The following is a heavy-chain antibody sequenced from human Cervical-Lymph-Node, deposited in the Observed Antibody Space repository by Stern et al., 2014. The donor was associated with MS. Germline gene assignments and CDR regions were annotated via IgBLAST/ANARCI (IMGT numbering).Heavy chain of an antibody. Sequence: VQLVQSGGGLVQPGGSLRLSCAASGFTFRSYGMNWVRQAPGKGLEWVSYISSSSSNIYYADSVKGRFTISRDNAKNSLFLQMNSLRAEDTAVYYCARDDVPMYGDNDAFDVWGQGTMVTVSS. CDR3: ARDDVPMYGDNDAFDV. CDR2: ISSSSSNI. CDR1: GFTFRSYG. D-gene: IGHD4-17*01. V-gene: IGHV3-48*01. J-gene: IGHJ3*01.